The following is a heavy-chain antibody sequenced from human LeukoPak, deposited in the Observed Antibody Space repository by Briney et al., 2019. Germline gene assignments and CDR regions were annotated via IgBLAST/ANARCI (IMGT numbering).Heavy chain of an antibody. D-gene: IGHD6-6*01. Sequence: PGGSLRLSCAASGFTVSSNYMSWVRQAPGKGLEWVSVIYSGGSTYYADSVKGRFTISRDNSKNTLYLQMNSLRAEDTAVYYCAKAVEQLAPIDYWGQGTLVTVSS. CDR3: AKAVEQLAPIDY. CDR1: GFTVSSNY. V-gene: IGHV3-53*05. CDR2: IYSGGST. J-gene: IGHJ4*02.